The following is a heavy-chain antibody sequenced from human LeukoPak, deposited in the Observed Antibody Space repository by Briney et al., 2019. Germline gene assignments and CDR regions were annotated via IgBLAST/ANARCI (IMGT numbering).Heavy chain of an antibody. CDR3: ARGHDYGDYGPLFGDY. CDR1: AQSFTAYY. CDR2: INPKSGDT. D-gene: IGHD4-17*01. J-gene: IGHJ4*02. Sequence: ASVKVSCQASAQSFTAYYIHWVRQAPGQGLEWMGWINPKSGDTNYAQKFQGRVTMTRDTSISTAYMELSRLRSDDTAVYYCARGHDYGDYGPLFGDYWGQGTLVTVSS. V-gene: IGHV1-2*02.